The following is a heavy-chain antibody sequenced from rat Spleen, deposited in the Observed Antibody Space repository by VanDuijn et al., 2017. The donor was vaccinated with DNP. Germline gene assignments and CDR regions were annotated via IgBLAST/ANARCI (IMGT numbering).Heavy chain of an antibody. CDR2: ISYDGSRS. Sequence: EVQLVESGGGLVQPGRPLKLSCAASGFAFSDHAMAWVRQAPKKGLEWVATISYDGSRSNYRDSVKGRFTISRDNAKNTLYLKMDSLRSEDTATYYCARVSGYDYFDYWGQGVMVTLSS. CDR1: GFAFSDHA. V-gene: IGHV5-17*01. J-gene: IGHJ2*01. D-gene: IGHD4-3*01. CDR3: ARVSGYDYFDY.